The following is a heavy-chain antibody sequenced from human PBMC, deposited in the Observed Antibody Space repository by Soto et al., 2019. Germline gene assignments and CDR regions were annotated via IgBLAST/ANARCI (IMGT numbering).Heavy chain of an antibody. CDR3: TRAYYYDSSGYPTNDY. D-gene: IGHD3-22*01. CDR1: GFTFGDYA. Sequence: SLSLSCTASGFTFGDYAMSWFRQAPGKGLGWVGFIRSKAYGGTTEYAASVKGRFTISRDDSKSIAYLQMNSLKIEDTAVYYCTRAYYYDSSGYPTNDYWGQGTLVTVSS. CDR2: IRSKAYGGTT. J-gene: IGHJ4*02. V-gene: IGHV3-49*03.